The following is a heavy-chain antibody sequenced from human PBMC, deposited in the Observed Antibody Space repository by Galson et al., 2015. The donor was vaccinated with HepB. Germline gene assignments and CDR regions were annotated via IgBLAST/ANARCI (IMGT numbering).Heavy chain of an antibody. V-gene: IGHV1-69*06. CDR2: IIPIFGKT. Sequence: SVKVSCKASGGTFNTYPISWVRQAPGQGLEWMGEIIPIFGKTKYAEKFEGRLTITADISTTTVYMELSSLTSEDTVVYYCARDRGIEKGAPDLAAVGKGSLSSHYCDFWGQGTLVTVSS. J-gene: IGHJ4*02. CDR1: GGTFNTYP. CDR3: ARDRGIEKGAPDLAAVGKGSLSSHYCDF. D-gene: IGHD6-13*01.